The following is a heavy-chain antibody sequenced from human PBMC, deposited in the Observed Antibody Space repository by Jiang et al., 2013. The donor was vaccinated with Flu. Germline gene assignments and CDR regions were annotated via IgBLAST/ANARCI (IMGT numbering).Heavy chain of an antibody. V-gene: IGHV3-23*01. CDR2: TSGGGDRT. CDR1: GFTFSSYA. Sequence: VQLLESGGGLVQPGGSLRLSCAASGFTFSSYAMSWVRQAPGKGLEWVSVTSGGGDRTYYIDSVKGRFTISKDISKNTLYMQMNALRVEDTAVYYCAARPAVTAFGPFDFWGQGTLVTVSS. J-gene: IGHJ4*02. D-gene: IGHD2-21*02. CDR3: AARPAVTAFGPFDF.